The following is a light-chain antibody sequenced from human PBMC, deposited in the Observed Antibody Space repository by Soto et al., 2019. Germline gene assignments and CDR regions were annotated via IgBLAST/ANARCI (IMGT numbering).Light chain of an antibody. CDR1: QSVSNNY. V-gene: IGKV3-20*01. J-gene: IGKJ1*01. Sequence: EIVMTQSPATLSVSPGERATISCRASQSVSNNYLAWYQQKPGQAPRLLIYGASNRATGIPYSFSGSGSGTDFTLTISRLEPEDFAVYYCQQDNNWPRTFGQGTKVDIK. CDR3: QQDNNWPRT. CDR2: GAS.